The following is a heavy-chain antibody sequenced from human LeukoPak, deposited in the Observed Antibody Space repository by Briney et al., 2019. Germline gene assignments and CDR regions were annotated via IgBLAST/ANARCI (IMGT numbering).Heavy chain of an antibody. Sequence: PSETLSLTCTVSGGSVSSGSYYWSWIRQPPGKGLEWIGYIYYSGSTNYNPSLKSRVTISVDTSKNQFSLKLSSVTAADTAVYYCARERNYPGWERSFDYWGQGTLVTVSS. J-gene: IGHJ4*02. V-gene: IGHV4-61*01. CDR3: ARERNYPGWERSFDY. D-gene: IGHD1-26*01. CDR1: GGSVSSGSYY. CDR2: IYYSGST.